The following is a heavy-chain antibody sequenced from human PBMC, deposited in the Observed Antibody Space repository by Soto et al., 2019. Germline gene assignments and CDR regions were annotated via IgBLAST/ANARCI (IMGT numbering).Heavy chain of an antibody. Sequence: GGSLRLSCAASGFTFSSYGMHWVRQAPGKGLEWVAVIWYDGSNKYYADSVKGRFTISRDNSKNTLYLQMNSLRAEDTAVYYCAKDTASAAMVTGVDYWGQGTLVTVSS. CDR3: AKDTASAAMVTGVDY. J-gene: IGHJ4*02. CDR1: GFTFSSYG. D-gene: IGHD5-18*01. V-gene: IGHV3-33*06. CDR2: IWYDGSNK.